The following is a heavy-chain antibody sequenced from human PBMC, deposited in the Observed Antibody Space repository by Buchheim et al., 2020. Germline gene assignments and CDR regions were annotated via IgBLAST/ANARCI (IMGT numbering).Heavy chain of an antibody. CDR1: GFTFSSYW. Sequence: EVQLVESGGGLVQPGGSLRLSCAASGFTFSSYWMSWVRQAPGKGLEWVANIKQDGSEKYYVDSVKGRFTISRDNATHSLYLQMNSLRAEDTAVYYCARGVAAHLYYYYGMDVWGQGTT. J-gene: IGHJ6*02. CDR2: IKQDGSEK. D-gene: IGHD6-6*01. CDR3: ARGVAAHLYYYYGMDV. V-gene: IGHV3-7*01.